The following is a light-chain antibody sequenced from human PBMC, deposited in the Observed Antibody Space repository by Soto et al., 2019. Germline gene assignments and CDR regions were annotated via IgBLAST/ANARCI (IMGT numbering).Light chain of an antibody. CDR2: GAS. J-gene: IGKJ3*01. CDR1: ESVYINS. V-gene: IGKV3-20*01. CDR3: QQYGASPFT. Sequence: EIVLTQSPGTLSLSPGESATLSCKASESVYINSFAWYYQKPGQPHRLLIYGASTRATGIPGRFSGSGSGTDFVLSLTRLEVEDSGMYYGQQYGASPFTFGHGTRGDIK.